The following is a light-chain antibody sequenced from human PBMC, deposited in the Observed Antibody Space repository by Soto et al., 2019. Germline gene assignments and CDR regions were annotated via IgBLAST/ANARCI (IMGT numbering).Light chain of an antibody. V-gene: IGLV1-44*01. CDR1: SSNLGSNS. J-gene: IGLJ3*02. CDR2: NTY. CDR3: AAWDDSLNGPV. Sequence: QLVLTQPPSASGTPGQRVTISCSGSSSNLGSNSGNWYQQLPGTAPKLLIYNTYQRPLGVPDRFSGSKSGTSASLAISGLQSEDEGDYFCAAWDDSLNGPVFGGGTKLTVL.